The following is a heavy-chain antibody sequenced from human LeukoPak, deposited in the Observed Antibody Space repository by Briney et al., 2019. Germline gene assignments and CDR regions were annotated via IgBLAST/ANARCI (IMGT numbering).Heavy chain of an antibody. Sequence: SQTLSLTCTVSGGSISSGGYYWSWIRQHPGKGLEWIGYIYYSGSTYYNPSLKSRVTISVDTSRNHFSLELISVTAADTAMYYCARDRAGLGLLDFWGQGTMVTVS. J-gene: IGHJ3*01. CDR3: ARDRAGLGLLDF. V-gene: IGHV4-31*03. CDR1: GGSISSGGYY. CDR2: IYYSGST. D-gene: IGHD1-26*01.